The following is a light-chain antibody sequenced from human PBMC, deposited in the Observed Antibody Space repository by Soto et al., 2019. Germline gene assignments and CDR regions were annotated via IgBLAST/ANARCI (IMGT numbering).Light chain of an antibody. V-gene: IGKV1-5*03. CDR3: QVYGT. CDR1: QSISSW. CDR2: KAS. J-gene: IGKJ1*01. Sequence: DIQMTQSPSTLSASVGDRVTITCRASQSISSWVAWYQQKPGKAPKLLIYKASSLESGVPSRFSGSASGTEFTLPISSLQPDDIATYYCQVYGTFGQGTKVEIK.